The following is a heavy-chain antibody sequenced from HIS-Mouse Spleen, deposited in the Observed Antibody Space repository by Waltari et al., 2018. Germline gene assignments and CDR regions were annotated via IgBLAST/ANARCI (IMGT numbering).Heavy chain of an antibody. CDR1: GYTFTGYY. D-gene: IGHD2-8*01. CDR3: ASSLGYCTNGVCYTGAFDI. V-gene: IGHV1-2*02. CDR2: INPNSGGT. Sequence: QVPLVQSGAEVKKPGASVKVSCRASGYTFTGYYMHWLRRAHGPGLEWMGWINPNSGGTNYAQKFQGRVTMTRDTSISTAYMELSRLRSDDTAVYYCASSLGYCTNGVCYTGAFDIWGQGTMVTVSS. J-gene: IGHJ3*02.